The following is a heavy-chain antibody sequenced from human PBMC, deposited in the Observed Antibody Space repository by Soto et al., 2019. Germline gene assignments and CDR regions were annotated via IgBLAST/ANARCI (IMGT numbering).Heavy chain of an antibody. V-gene: IGHV1-2*04. J-gene: IGHJ6*02. Sequence: QVQLVQSGAEVKKPGASVKVSCKASGYTFTGYYMHWVRQAPGQGLAWMGWINPNSGGPNYAKKFQALVTMPRATSMSTVYMEVSRLESDDTVVYYCARELLPNDGSGYPGYYYGMDVWGQGTTVTVSS. CDR1: GYTFTGYY. D-gene: IGHD3-10*01. CDR3: ARELLPNDGSGYPGYYYGMDV. CDR2: INPNSGGP.